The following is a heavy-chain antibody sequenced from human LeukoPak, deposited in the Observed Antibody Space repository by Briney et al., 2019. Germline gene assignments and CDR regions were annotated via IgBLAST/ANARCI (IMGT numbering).Heavy chain of an antibody. CDR1: GFTFSDYY. Sequence: GGSLRLSCAASGFTFSDYYMSWIRQAPGKGLEWVSYISSSDSTVYYADSVKGRFTISRDNAKNSLYLQMNSLRAEDTAVYYCARMNYVSSGWGAPFDYWGQGTLVTVSS. CDR2: ISSSDSTV. D-gene: IGHD1-7*01. V-gene: IGHV3-11*04. CDR3: ARMNYVSSGWGAPFDY. J-gene: IGHJ4*02.